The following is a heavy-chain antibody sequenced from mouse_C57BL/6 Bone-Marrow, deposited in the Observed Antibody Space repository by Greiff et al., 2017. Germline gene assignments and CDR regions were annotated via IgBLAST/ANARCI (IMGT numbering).Heavy chain of an antibody. CDR2: ISYDGSN. J-gene: IGHJ1*03. D-gene: IGHD2-4*01. CDR3: AREGGYYDYGDWYFDV. V-gene: IGHV3-6*01. CDR1: GYSITSGYY. Sequence: DVHLVESGPGLVKPSQSLSLTCSVTGYSITSGYYWNWIRQFPGNKLEWMGYISYDGSNNYNPSLKNRISITRDTSKNQFFLKLNSVTTEDTATYCCAREGGYYDYGDWYFDVWGTGTTVTVAS.